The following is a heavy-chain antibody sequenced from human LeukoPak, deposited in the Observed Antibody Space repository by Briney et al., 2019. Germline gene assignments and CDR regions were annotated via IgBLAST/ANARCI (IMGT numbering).Heavy chain of an antibody. Sequence: GESLRLSCAASGFTLSSYWMSWVRQAPGKGLGWVANIKRDGSEKYYVDSVKGRFSISRDNAKNSLYLQMNSLRVEDTAVYYCVRDDGATKPCWGQGTLVTVSS. V-gene: IGHV3-7*01. CDR3: VRDDGATKPC. J-gene: IGHJ4*02. D-gene: IGHD1-26*01. CDR2: IKRDGSEK. CDR1: GFTLSSYW.